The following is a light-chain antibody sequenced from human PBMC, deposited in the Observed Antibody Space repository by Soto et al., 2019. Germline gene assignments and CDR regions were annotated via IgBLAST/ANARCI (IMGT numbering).Light chain of an antibody. CDR2: KAS. Sequence: DIQMTQSPSTLSAAVGDRVIISCRASQSISNSLAWFQQKPGKAPKLLIHKASGLESGVPSRFSGSGSGTEFTLTISSLQPDDFATYYCQQYNNYWTFGPGPKVDI. V-gene: IGKV1-5*03. CDR1: QSISNS. CDR3: QQYNNYWT. J-gene: IGKJ1*01.